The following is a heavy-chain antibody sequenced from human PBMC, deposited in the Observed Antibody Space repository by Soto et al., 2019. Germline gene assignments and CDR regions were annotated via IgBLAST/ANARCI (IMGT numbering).Heavy chain of an antibody. CDR1: GYTFTSYD. J-gene: IGHJ6*03. CDR3: ARGRYCSSTSCYVSHYYYYYYMDV. V-gene: IGHV1-8*01. D-gene: IGHD2-2*01. CDR2: MNPNSGNT. Sequence: ASVKVSCKASGYTFTSYDINWVRQATGQGLEWMGWMNPNSGNTGYAQKFQGRVTMTRNTSISTAYMELSSLRSEDTAVYYFARGRYCSSTSCYVSHYYYYYYMDVWGKGTTVTVSS.